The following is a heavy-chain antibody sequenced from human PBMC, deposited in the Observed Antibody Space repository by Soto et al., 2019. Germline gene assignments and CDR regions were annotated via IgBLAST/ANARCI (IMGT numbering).Heavy chain of an antibody. V-gene: IGHV3-30*18. Sequence: QVQMVESGGGVVQPGGSLRLSCAASGFTFSAHGMHWVRQAPGKGLEWVTIISYHGINKYYADSVKGRFTISRDNSQNTVSLQMNSLRVEDTAVYYCAKLGAVTGEDYWGQGILVTVSS. CDR3: AKLGAVTGEDY. CDR2: ISYHGINK. CDR1: GFTFSAHG. J-gene: IGHJ4*02. D-gene: IGHD6-19*01.